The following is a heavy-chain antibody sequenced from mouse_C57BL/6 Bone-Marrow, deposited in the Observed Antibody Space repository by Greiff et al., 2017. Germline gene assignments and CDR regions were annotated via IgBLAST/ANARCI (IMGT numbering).Heavy chain of an antibody. CDR1: GFTFSDYY. Sequence: EVQGVESGGGLVQPGGSLKLSCAASGFTFSDYYMYWVRQTPEKRLEWVAYISNGGGSTYYPATVKGRFTISRDNAKNTLYLQMSRLKSEDTAMYYCARLDYYGSSYFDYWGKGTTLTVSS. CDR2: ISNGGGST. J-gene: IGHJ2*01. V-gene: IGHV5-12*01. D-gene: IGHD1-1*01. CDR3: ARLDYYGSSYFDY.